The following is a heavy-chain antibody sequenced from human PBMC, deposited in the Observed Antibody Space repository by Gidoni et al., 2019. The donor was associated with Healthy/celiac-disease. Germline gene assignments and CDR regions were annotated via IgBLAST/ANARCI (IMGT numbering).Heavy chain of an antibody. V-gene: IGHV3-9*01. CDR2: ISGNSGSI. CDR3: AKDVRFLEWLGGYFDY. D-gene: IGHD3-3*01. CDR1: GFTFADYA. J-gene: IGHJ4*02. Sequence: EVQLVESGGGLVQPGRSLSLSCTASGFTFADYAMQWVRQAPGKGLEWGSGISGNSGSIGYADSVKGRCTISRDNAKNSRYLQMNSLRAEDTALYYCAKDVRFLEWLGGYFDYWGQGTLVTVSS.